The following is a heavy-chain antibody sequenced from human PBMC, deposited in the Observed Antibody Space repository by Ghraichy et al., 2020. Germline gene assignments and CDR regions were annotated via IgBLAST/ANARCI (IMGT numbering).Heavy chain of an antibody. D-gene: IGHD3-3*01. CDR1: GGSISSYY. J-gene: IGHJ4*02. Sequence: SETLSLTCTVSGGSISSYYWSWIRQPPGKGLEWIGYIYYSGSTNYNPSLKSRVTISVDTSKNQFSLKLSSVTAADTAVYYCARVMEWQSSYYFDYWGQGTLVTVSS. V-gene: IGHV4-59*01. CDR3: ARVMEWQSSYYFDY. CDR2: IYYSGST.